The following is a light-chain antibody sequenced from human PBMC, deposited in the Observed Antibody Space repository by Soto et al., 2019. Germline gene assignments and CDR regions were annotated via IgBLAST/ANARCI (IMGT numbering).Light chain of an antibody. CDR2: DAS. CDR1: QSISSW. V-gene: IGKV1-5*01. Sequence: DIQMTQSPSTLSASVRDRVTITCRASQSISSWLAWYQQKPGKAPKLLIYDASSLESGVPSRFSGSGSGTEFTLTISSLQPDDFATYYCQQYNSYPYTFGQGTKVDIK. CDR3: QQYNSYPYT. J-gene: IGKJ2*01.